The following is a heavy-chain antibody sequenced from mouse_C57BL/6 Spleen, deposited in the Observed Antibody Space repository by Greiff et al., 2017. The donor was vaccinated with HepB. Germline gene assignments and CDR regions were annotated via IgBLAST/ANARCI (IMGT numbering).Heavy chain of an antibody. CDR3: AREGSWFAY. D-gene: IGHD3-2*02. V-gene: IGHV3-6*01. J-gene: IGHJ3*01. CDR2: ISYDGSN. Sequence: EVKLVESGPALVKPSQSLSLTCSVTGYSITSGYYWNWIRQFPGNKLEWMGYISYDGSNNYNPSLKNRISITRDTSKNQFFLKLNSVTTEDTATYYCAREGSWFAYWGQGTLVTVSA. CDR1: GYSITSGYY.